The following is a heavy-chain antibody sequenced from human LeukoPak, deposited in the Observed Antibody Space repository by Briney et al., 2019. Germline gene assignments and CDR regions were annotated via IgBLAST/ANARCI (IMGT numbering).Heavy chain of an antibody. CDR3: ARDQGYYYYYGMDV. V-gene: IGHV4-34*01. Sequence: SETLSLTCAVYGGSFSGYYWSWIRQPPGKGLEWIGEINHSGSTNYNPSLKSRVTISVDTSKNQFSLKLSSVTAADTAAYYCARDQGYYYYYGMDVWGQGTTVTVSS. CDR1: GGSFSGYY. J-gene: IGHJ6*02. CDR2: INHSGST.